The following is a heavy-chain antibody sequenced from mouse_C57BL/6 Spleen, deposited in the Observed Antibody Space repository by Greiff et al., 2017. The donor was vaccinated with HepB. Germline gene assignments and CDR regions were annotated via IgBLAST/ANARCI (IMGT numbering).Heavy chain of an antibody. D-gene: IGHD2-5*01. V-gene: IGHV1-26*01. CDR3: ARSRYSNYFDY. J-gene: IGHJ2*01. Sequence: EVKLQQSGPELVKPGASVKISCKASGYTFTDYYMNWVKQSHGKSLEWIGDINPNNGGTSYNQKFKGKATLTVDKSSSTAYMELRSLTSEDSAVYYCARSRYSNYFDYWGQGTTLTVSS. CDR2: INPNNGGT. CDR1: GYTFTDYY.